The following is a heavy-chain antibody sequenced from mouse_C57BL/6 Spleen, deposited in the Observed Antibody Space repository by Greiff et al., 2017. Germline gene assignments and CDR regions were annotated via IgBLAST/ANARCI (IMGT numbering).Heavy chain of an antibody. CDR2: INPNNGGT. Sequence: VQLQQSEPELVKPGASVKIPCKASGYTFTDYNMDWVKQSHGKSLEWIGDINPNNGGTIYNQKFKGKATLTVDKSSSTAYMELRSLTSEDTAVYYCARGYGSSGLAAMDYWGQGTSVTVSS. V-gene: IGHV1-18*01. J-gene: IGHJ4*01. D-gene: IGHD1-1*01. CDR3: ARGYGSSGLAAMDY. CDR1: GYTFTDYN.